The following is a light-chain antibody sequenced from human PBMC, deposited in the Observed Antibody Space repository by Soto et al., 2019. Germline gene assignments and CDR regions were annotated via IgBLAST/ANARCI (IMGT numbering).Light chain of an antibody. J-gene: IGLJ2*01. Sequence: QSVLTQPASVSGSPGQSITISCTGTSSDVGGYNYVSWYQQHPGKAPKFMIYDVSSRPSGVSNRFSGSKSGNTASLTISGLQAEDEADYYCSSYTSSNTLVFGGGTKVTVL. CDR2: DVS. V-gene: IGLV2-14*03. CDR1: SSDVGGYNY. CDR3: SSYTSSNTLV.